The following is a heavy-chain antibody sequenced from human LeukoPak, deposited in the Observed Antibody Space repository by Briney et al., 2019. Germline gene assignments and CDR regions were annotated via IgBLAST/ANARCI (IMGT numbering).Heavy chain of an antibody. V-gene: IGHV4-34*03. CDR1: GGSFSGYY. Sequence: SETLSLTCAVYGGSFSGYYWSWIRQPPGKGLEWIGEINHSGSTNYNPSLKSRVTISVDTSKNQFSLKLSSVTAADTAVYYCAAWGLLTGYGYWGQGTLVTVSS. CDR3: AAWGLLTGYGY. D-gene: IGHD5-12*01. J-gene: IGHJ4*02. CDR2: INHSGST.